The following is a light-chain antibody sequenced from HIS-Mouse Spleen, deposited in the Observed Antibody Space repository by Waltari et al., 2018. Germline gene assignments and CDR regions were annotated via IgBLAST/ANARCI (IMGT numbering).Light chain of an antibody. CDR3: QQYYSCPYT. V-gene: IGKV1-8*01. CDR1: QGISSY. Sequence: AIRMTQSPSSLSASTGDRVTITCRASQGISSYLAWYQQKPGKAPKLLIYAASTLQSGVPSRFSGSGSGTDFTLTISCLQSEDFATYYCQQYYSCPYTFGQGTKLEIK. CDR2: AAS. J-gene: IGKJ2*01.